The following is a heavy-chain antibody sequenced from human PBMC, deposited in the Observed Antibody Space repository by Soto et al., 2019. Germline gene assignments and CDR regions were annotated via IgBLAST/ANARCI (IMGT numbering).Heavy chain of an antibody. V-gene: IGHV4-39*01. CDR1: GGSISSSSYY. CDR3: ARTGYGSVSYLVDY. J-gene: IGHJ4*02. CDR2: IYYSGST. D-gene: IGHD3-10*01. Sequence: PSETLSLTCTVSGGSISSSSYYWGWIRQPPGKGLEWIGSIYYSGSTYYNPSLKSRVTISVDTSKNQFSLKLSSVTAADTAVYYCARTGYGSVSYLVDYWGQGTLVTVSS.